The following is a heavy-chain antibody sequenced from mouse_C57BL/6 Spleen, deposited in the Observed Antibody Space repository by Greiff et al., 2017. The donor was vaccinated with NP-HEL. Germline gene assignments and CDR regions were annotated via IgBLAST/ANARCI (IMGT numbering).Heavy chain of an antibody. CDR2: IWSGGST. D-gene: IGHD1-1*01. Sequence: QVQLQQSGPGLVQPSQSLSITCTVSGFSLTSYGVHWVRQSPGKGLEWLGVIWSGGSTDYNAAFISRLSISKDNSKSQVFFKMNSLQADDTAIYYCARNREPYGSSHWYFDVWGTGTTVTVSS. J-gene: IGHJ1*03. CDR1: GFSLTSYG. CDR3: ARNREPYGSSHWYFDV. V-gene: IGHV2-2*01.